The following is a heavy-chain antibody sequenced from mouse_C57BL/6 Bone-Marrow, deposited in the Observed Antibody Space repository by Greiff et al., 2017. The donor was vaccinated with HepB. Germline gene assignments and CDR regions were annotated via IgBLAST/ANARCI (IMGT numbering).Heavy chain of an antibody. CDR1: GYTFTSYW. Sequence: QVQLKQPGAELVMPGASVKLSCKASGYTFTSYWMHWVKQRPGQGLEWIGEIDPSDSYTNYNQKFKGKSTLTVDKSSSTAYMQLSSLTSEDSAVYYCARGKLLGYDYLYYAMDYWGQGTSVTVSS. V-gene: IGHV1-69*01. CDR3: ARGKLLGYDYLYYAMDY. D-gene: IGHD2-4*01. J-gene: IGHJ4*01. CDR2: IDPSDSYT.